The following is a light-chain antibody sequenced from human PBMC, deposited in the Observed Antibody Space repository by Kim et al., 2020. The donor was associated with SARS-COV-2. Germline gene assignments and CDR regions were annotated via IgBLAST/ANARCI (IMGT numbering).Light chain of an antibody. V-gene: IGKV1-12*01. CDR3: QQGNTFPLT. CDR1: QGISSW. CDR2: AAS. J-gene: IGKJ4*01. Sequence: ASIGDRVTITCRASQGISSWLAWYQRKPGKAPKHLIYAASTLQSGVPSRFSGSGSGTDFTLTISSLQPEDFATYSCQQGNTFPLTFGGGTKVDIK.